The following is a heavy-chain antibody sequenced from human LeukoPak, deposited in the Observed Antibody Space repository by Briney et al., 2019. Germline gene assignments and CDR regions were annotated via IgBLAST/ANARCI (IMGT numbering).Heavy chain of an antibody. D-gene: IGHD3-22*01. Sequence: GGSLRLSCAASGFTFSSYSMNWVRQAPGKGLEWVSYISSSSSTIYYADSVKGRFTISRDNAKNSLYLQMNSLRAEDTAVYYCARDRSGPVYYYDSSGIFDYWGQGTLVTVSS. CDR3: ARDRSGPVYYYDSSGIFDY. J-gene: IGHJ4*02. CDR1: GFTFSSYS. CDR2: ISSSSSTI. V-gene: IGHV3-48*01.